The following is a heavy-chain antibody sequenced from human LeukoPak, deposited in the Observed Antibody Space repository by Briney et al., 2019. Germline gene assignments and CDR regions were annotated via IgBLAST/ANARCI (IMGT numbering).Heavy chain of an antibody. CDR1: GFTFSSYG. J-gene: IGHJ6*02. V-gene: IGHV3-33*01. Sequence: GRSLRLSCAASGFTFSSYGMHWVRQAPGKGLEWVAVIWYDGSNKYYADSVKGRFTISRDNSKNTLYLQMNSLRAEDTAVYYCARGAVAGTSDYYYGMDVWGQGTTVTVSS. D-gene: IGHD6-19*01. CDR3: ARGAVAGTSDYYYGMDV. CDR2: IWYDGSNK.